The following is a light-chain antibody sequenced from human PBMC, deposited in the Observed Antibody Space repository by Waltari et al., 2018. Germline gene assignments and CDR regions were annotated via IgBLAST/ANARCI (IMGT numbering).Light chain of an antibody. CDR1: GSNIGAGYG. Sequence: QSVLTQPPSVSGAPGQRVTISCTGSGSNIGAGYGVHWYQQVPRAAPKLLIYGSSSRPLGVPDRFFGSTSGTSASLAITGLQAEDEAVYYCQSYDTTLSVVFGGGTKLTVL. CDR3: QSYDTTLSVV. V-gene: IGLV1-40*01. J-gene: IGLJ3*02. CDR2: GSS.